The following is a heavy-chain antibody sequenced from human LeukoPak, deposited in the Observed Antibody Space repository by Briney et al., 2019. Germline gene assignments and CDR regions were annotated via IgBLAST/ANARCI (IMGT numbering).Heavy chain of an antibody. CDR1: GGSFSGYY. CDR2: INHSGST. CDR3: ARGLPVDG. D-gene: IGHD5-24*01. V-gene: IGHV4-34*01. J-gene: IGHJ4*02. Sequence: SETLSLTCAVYGGSFSGYYWSWIRQPPGKGLEWIGEINHSGSTNYNPSLKSRVTISVDTSKNQFSLKLSSVTAADTAVYYCARGLPVDGWGQGTLVTVSS.